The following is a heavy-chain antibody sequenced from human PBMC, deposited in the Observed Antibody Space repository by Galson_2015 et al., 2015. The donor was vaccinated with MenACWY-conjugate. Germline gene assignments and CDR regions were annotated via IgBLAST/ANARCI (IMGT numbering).Heavy chain of an antibody. J-gene: IGHJ4*02. CDR3: ARGVEIPPWGATGSDY. D-gene: IGHD1-26*01. CDR1: GFTFSSYA. V-gene: IGHV3-30*04. CDR2: ISYDGSNK. Sequence: SLRLSCAASGFTFSSYAMHWVRQAPGKGLEWVAVISYDGSNKYYADSVKGRFTISRDNSKNTLYLQMNSLRAEDTAVYYCARGVEIPPWGATGSDYWGQGALVTVSS.